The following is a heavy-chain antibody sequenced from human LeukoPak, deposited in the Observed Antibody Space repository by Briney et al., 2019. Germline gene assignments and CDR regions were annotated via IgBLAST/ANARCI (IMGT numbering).Heavy chain of an antibody. Sequence: PGRSLRLACAPSGLSFSSDEMDWVRQAPGKGLGRVSAVGHSGDSTYYADSVKGGFTISRDNAKNTPYLQMNSQRSEDTAVYYCAKDTGDHCFAYWGQGTLVTVAS. CDR3: AKDTGDHCFAY. CDR1: GLSFSSDE. CDR2: VGHSGDST. J-gene: IGHJ4*02. D-gene: IGHD3-16*01. V-gene: IGHV3-23*01.